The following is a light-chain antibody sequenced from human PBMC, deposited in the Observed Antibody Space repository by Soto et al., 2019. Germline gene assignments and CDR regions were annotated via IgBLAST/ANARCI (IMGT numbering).Light chain of an antibody. CDR2: EVS. J-gene: IGLJ2*01. Sequence: QSVLTQPASVSGSPGQSITISCTGTNSYIGSYNYVSWYQQHPGKAPKLLIYEVSNRPSGISNRFSGSKSGNTASLTISGLQAEDAADYYCSSYANIRVFFGGGTKVTVL. V-gene: IGLV2-14*01. CDR3: SSYANIRVF. CDR1: NSYIGSYNY.